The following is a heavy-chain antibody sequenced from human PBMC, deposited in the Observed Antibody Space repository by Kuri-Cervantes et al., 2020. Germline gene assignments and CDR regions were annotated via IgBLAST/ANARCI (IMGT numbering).Heavy chain of an antibody. CDR1: GYSISSGYY. J-gene: IGHJ4*02. Sequence: GSLRLSCAVSGYSISSGYYWGWIRQPPGKGLEWIGEINHSGSTNYNPSLKSRVTISVDTSKNQFSLKLSSVTAADTAVYYCASTYYYYDSSGYYFDYWGQGTLVTVSS. V-gene: IGHV4-38-2*01. D-gene: IGHD3-22*01. CDR2: INHSGST. CDR3: ASTYYYYDSSGYYFDY.